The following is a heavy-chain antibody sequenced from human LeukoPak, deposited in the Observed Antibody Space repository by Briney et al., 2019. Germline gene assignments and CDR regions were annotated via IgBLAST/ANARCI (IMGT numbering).Heavy chain of an antibody. CDR2: IETDGSST. J-gene: IGHJ6*03. D-gene: IGHD1-26*01. CDR1: GFTFSTYW. Sequence: AGGSLRLSCAASGFTFSTYWMHWVRQAPGKGLVWVSRIETDGSSTSYADSVKGRFTISRDNAKNSLYLQMNSLTAEDTAIYYCARDPYSGAYGDSYYYYMDVWGKGTTVTISS. CDR3: ARDPYSGAYGDSYYYYMDV. V-gene: IGHV3-74*01.